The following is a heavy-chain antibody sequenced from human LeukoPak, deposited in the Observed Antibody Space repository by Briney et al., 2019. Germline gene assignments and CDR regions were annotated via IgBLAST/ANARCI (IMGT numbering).Heavy chain of an antibody. Sequence: PGGSLRLSCAASGFNFSSYSMNWVRQAPGKGLEWVSSISSSSSFRYYADSVKGRFTISRDNAKNSLYLQMNNLRAEDTAVYYCARESSGYFYWGQGTLVTVSS. D-gene: IGHD3-22*01. CDR1: GFNFSSYS. CDR2: ISSSSSFR. CDR3: ARESSGYFY. V-gene: IGHV3-21*01. J-gene: IGHJ4*02.